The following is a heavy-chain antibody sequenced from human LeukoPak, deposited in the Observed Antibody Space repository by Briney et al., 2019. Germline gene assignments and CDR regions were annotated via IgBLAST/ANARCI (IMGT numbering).Heavy chain of an antibody. J-gene: IGHJ3*01. CDR1: GFTFSSYA. D-gene: IGHD3-3*01. Sequence: GGSLRLSCAASGFTFSSYAMSWVRQAPGKGLEWVASIRGDSSKTFYADSVTGRFIISRENSKNTLYLQMNSLRADDTAVYYCATNYDDSREAFDVWGQGTVVTVSS. V-gene: IGHV3-23*01. CDR2: IRGDSSKT. CDR3: ATNYDDSREAFDV.